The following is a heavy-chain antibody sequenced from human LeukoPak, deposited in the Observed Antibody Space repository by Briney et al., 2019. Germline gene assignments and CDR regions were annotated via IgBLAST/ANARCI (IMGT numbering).Heavy chain of an antibody. J-gene: IGHJ1*01. V-gene: IGHV4-4*07. CDR2: IYTSGST. CDR1: GGSISSYY. D-gene: IGHD3-3*01. CDR3: ATEDYDFWRGPLIFQH. Sequence: MPSETLSLTCTVSGGSISSYYWSWIRQPAGKGLEWIGRIYTSGSTNYHPSLKSRVTMSVDTSKNQFSLKLSSVTAAATAVYYCATEDYDFWRGPLIFQHWGQGTLVTVSS.